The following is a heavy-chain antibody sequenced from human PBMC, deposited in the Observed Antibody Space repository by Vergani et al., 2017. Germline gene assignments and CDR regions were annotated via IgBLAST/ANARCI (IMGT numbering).Heavy chain of an antibody. Sequence: QVQLVESGGGVVQRGGSLRLSCATFGFTLSNYDMQWSRQGPGKGVEFVAFIQFDGSNQYYADSVKGRFTLSRDFSKNTLYLQMNSLRTDNTATYYCAKHFRGWGIDYWGKGTQVIVSS. J-gene: IGHJ4*02. CDR1: GFTLSNYD. CDR3: AKHFRGWGIDY. CDR2: IQFDGSNQ. V-gene: IGHV3-30*02. D-gene: IGHD3-16*01.